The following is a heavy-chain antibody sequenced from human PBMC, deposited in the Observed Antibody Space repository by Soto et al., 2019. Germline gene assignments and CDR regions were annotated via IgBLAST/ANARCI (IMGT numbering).Heavy chain of an antibody. CDR1: GGSISSSSYY. CDR2: IYYSGST. Sequence: SETLSLTCTVSGGSISSSSYYWGWIRQPPGKGLEWIGSIYYSGSTYYNPSLKSRVTISVDTSKNQFSLKLSSVTAADTAVYYCARQQGTYYYGSGSPWFDPWGQGTLVTVS. V-gene: IGHV4-39*01. D-gene: IGHD3-10*01. J-gene: IGHJ5*02. CDR3: ARQQGTYYYGSGSPWFDP.